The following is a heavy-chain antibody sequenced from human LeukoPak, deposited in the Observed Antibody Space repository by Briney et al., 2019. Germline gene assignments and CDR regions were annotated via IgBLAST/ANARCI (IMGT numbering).Heavy chain of an antibody. CDR2: IKQDGSEN. V-gene: IGHV3-7*01. D-gene: IGHD3-22*01. CDR1: GFTFSSYW. Sequence: PGGSLGLSCAASGFTFSSYWMSWVRQAPGKGLEWVAQIKQDGSENYYVDSVKGRFTISRDNAKNSLYLQMNSLRAEDTAVYYCARARYYYDSSGYCYFDYWGQGTLVTVSS. J-gene: IGHJ4*02. CDR3: ARARYYYDSSGYCYFDY.